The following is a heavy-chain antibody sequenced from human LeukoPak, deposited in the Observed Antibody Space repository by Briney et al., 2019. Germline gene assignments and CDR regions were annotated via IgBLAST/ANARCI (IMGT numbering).Heavy chain of an antibody. V-gene: IGHV3-30*02. CDR1: GFTFSSYG. J-gene: IGHJ3*02. Sequence: GGSLRLSCAASGFTFSSYGMHWVRQAPGKGLEWVAFIRYDGSNKYYADSVKGRFTISRDNSKNTLYLQMNSLRAEDTAVYYCAKYMITFGGVIPRDAFDIWGQGTMVTVSS. CDR3: AKYMITFGGVIPRDAFDI. CDR2: IRYDGSNK. D-gene: IGHD3-16*02.